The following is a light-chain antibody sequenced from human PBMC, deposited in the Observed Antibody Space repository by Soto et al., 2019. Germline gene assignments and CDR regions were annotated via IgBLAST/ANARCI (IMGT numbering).Light chain of an antibody. J-gene: IGKJ5*01. CDR3: QQYTGPPTT. CDR2: GAS. V-gene: IGKV3D-15*01. Sequence: EIVMTQSPDTLSVSPGERATVSCRASESVSSNLARYQQKAGQAPRLLIYGASTRAAGIPDRFSGSGSGTDFTLTITRLEPEDSAVYFCQQYTGPPTTFGQGTRLEIK. CDR1: ESVSSN.